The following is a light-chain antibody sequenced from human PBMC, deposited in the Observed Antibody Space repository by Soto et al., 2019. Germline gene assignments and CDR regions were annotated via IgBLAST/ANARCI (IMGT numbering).Light chain of an antibody. CDR3: AAWDVSLVV. J-gene: IGLJ2*01. CDR1: SSNIGTNT. Sequence: QSVLTQPPSASGTPGQRGTISCSGSSSNIGTNTVIWYQQLPGAAPKLLIYSDNQRPSGVPDRFSGSKSDTSASLAISGLQSEDEADYFCAAWDVSLVVFGGGTKLTVL. V-gene: IGLV1-44*01. CDR2: SDN.